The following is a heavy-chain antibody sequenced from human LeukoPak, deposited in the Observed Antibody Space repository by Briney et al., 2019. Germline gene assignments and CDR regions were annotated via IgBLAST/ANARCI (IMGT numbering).Heavy chain of an antibody. CDR1: GFTFTNAW. CDR2: IKSKGDGETT. J-gene: IGHJ4*02. V-gene: IGHV3-15*01. D-gene: IGHD3-10*01. Sequence: GGSLRLSCAASGFTFTNAWMTWVRQAPGKGLEWVGRIKSKGDGETTHYAAPVKGRFRMSRDDSKATMYLQMYSLEAEDTAVYSCTTDLGLTMIRGVIVYWGQGALVTVSS. CDR3: TTDLGLTMIRGVIVY.